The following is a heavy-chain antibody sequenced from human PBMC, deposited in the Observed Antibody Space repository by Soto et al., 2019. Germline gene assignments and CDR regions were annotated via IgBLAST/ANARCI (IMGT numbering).Heavy chain of an antibody. Sequence: PGESLRLSCATSGFTFSSYAIHWVRQAPGRGLEYVSAISNNGYSTYYANSVKGRFTISRDNSKNTLYLQMGSLRADDMAVYYCARVGSGGTNLGTFDIWGQGT. CDR1: GFTFSSYA. V-gene: IGHV3-64*01. CDR3: ARVGSGGTNLGTFDI. D-gene: IGHD1-26*01. CDR2: ISNNGYST. J-gene: IGHJ3*02.